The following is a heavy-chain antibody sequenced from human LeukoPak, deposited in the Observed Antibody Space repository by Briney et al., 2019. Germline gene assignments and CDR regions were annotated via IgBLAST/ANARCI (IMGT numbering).Heavy chain of an antibody. J-gene: IGHJ3*02. CDR3: AKSNGYGLIDI. Sequence: GSLRLSCAASGFTFSSYSINWVRQPPGKALEWIGNIFYSGSTYYSLSLKSRVTISLDTSRNQFSLKLNSVTAADTAVYYCAKSNGYGLIDIWGQGTMVTVSS. D-gene: IGHD3-22*01. V-gene: IGHV4-59*12. CDR1: GFTFSSYS. CDR2: IFYSGST.